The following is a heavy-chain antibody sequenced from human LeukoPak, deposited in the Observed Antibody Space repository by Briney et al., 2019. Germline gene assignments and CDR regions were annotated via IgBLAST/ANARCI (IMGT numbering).Heavy chain of an antibody. CDR1: GGTFSSYA. CDR3: ARGTCYGDKRGRLNWFDP. Sequence: SVKVSCKXSGGTFSSYAISWVRQAPGQGLEWMGRIIPIFGTANYAQKFQGRVTITTDESTSTAYMELSSLRSEDTAVYYCARGTCYGDKRGRLNWFDPWGQGTLVTVSS. J-gene: IGHJ5*02. D-gene: IGHD4-17*01. CDR2: IIPIFGTA. V-gene: IGHV1-69*05.